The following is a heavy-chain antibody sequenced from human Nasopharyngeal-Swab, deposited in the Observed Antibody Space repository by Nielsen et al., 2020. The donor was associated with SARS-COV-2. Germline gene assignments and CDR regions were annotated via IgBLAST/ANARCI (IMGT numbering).Heavy chain of an antibody. CDR3: ANRRGGSWHPYCFDY. CDR2: IGGSGGST. D-gene: IGHD6-13*01. Sequence: GESLKISCEASGFTFSSHDMSWVRQAPGKGLEWVSTIGGSGGSTNYADSVKGRFTISRDNPENTLYLQMNTLRAEDTAVYYCANRRGGSWHPYCFDYWGQGTLVTVSS. CDR1: GFTFSSHD. J-gene: IGHJ4*02. V-gene: IGHV3-23*01.